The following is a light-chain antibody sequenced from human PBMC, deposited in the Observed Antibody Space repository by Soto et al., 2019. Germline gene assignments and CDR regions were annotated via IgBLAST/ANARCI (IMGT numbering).Light chain of an antibody. CDR2: AAS. J-gene: IGKJ1*01. CDR1: QSVSSSY. Sequence: EIGLTQSPCTLSSSPGERATLSCRASQSVSSSYLAWYQQKPGQAPRLLIFAASSRASGIPDRFSGSGSGTDFTLTISRLEPEDFALYYCQRYDSFRTFGQGTKVDIK. V-gene: IGKV3-20*01. CDR3: QRYDSFRT.